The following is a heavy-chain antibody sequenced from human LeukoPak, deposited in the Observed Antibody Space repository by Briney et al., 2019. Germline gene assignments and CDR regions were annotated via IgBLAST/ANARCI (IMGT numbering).Heavy chain of an antibody. CDR3: ARSSVVTGGFDP. V-gene: IGHV4-38-2*01. D-gene: IGHD3-22*01. Sequence: PSETLSLTCAVSGYSISSGYYWGWIRQPPGKGLEWIGTIYYSGSTYYNPSLKSRVTISVDTSKNQFSLKLSPVTAADTAVYYCARSSVVTGGFDPWGQGTLVTVSS. CDR1: GYSISSGYY. CDR2: IYYSGST. J-gene: IGHJ5*02.